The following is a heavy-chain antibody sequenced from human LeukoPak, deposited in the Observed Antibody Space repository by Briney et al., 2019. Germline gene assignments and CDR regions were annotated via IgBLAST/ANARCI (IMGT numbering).Heavy chain of an antibody. J-gene: IGHJ4*02. V-gene: IGHV4-59*01. CDR3: ATMVQGVHTYFGS. CDR1: GGSISSYY. D-gene: IGHD3-10*01. CDR2: IYYRGST. Sequence: PSETLSLTCTVYGGSISSYYWSWIRQPPGKGLEWIGYIYYRGSTNYNPSLKSRVTISLDTSKNQFSLKLSSVTAADTAVYYCATMVQGVHTYFGSWGQGNLVAVSS.